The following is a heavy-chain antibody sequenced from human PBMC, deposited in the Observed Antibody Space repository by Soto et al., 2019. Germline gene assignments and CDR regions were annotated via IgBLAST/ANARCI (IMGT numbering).Heavy chain of an antibody. V-gene: IGHV3-23*01. CDR3: AKAGGVYWYFDL. Sequence: VQLLESGGTLVQPGGSLRLSCAAAGFTIRDYAMSWVRQAPGKGLEWVSSISGRGGNTYYADSVKGRVTISRDISKNTLFLQMSSLRAEDTAVYYCAKAGGVYWYFDLWGRGTLVTVSS. CDR1: GFTIRDYA. D-gene: IGHD2-8*02. J-gene: IGHJ2*01. CDR2: ISGRGGNT.